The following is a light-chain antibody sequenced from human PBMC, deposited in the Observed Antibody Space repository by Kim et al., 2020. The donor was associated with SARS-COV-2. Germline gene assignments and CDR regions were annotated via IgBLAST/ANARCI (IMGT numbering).Light chain of an antibody. V-gene: IGLV4-69*01. CDR3: QTWGTGMV. CDR1: RGHNSYA. J-gene: IGLJ2*01. CDR2: LNSDGSH. Sequence: GDSGKLTCTRGRGHNSYAIAWHQQRPEKGPRYLMKLNSDGSHSKGDGIPDRFSGSSSGAERYLTISSLQSEDEADYYCQTWGTGMVFGGGTQLTVL.